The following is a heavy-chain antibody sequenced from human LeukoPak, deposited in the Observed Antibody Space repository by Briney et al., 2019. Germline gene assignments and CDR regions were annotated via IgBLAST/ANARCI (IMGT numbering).Heavy chain of an antibody. Sequence: GGSLRLSCAASGFTFSNYGMHWVRQAPGKGLEWVTFIRYDGSDKYYADSVKGRFTISRDNSKNTLYLQMNSLRAEDTAVYYCAKDKEVDYGDYLYYFDYWGQGTLVTVSS. V-gene: IGHV3-30*02. CDR3: AKDKEVDYGDYLYYFDY. D-gene: IGHD4-17*01. CDR2: IRYDGSDK. J-gene: IGHJ4*02. CDR1: GFTFSNYG.